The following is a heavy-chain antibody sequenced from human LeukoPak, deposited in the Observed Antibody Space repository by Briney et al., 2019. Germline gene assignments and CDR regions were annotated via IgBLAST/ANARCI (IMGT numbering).Heavy chain of an antibody. CDR2: IYYSGST. CDR1: GGSISSGGYY. V-gene: IGHV4-31*03. J-gene: IGHJ5*02. CDR3: ARYIVVVPAATRGKGWFDP. Sequence: SETLSLTCTVSGGSISSGGYYWSWIRQHPGKGLEWIGYIYYSGSTYYNPSLKGRVTISVDTSKNQFSLKLSSVTAADTAVYYCARYIVVVPAATRGKGWFDPWGQGTLVTVSS. D-gene: IGHD2-2*01.